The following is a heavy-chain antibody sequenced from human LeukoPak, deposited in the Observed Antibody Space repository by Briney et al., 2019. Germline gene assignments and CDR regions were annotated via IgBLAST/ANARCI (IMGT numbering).Heavy chain of an antibody. CDR3: AREWELPL. Sequence: GGSLRLSCAASEFTFSSYAMNWVRQAPGKGLEWVSSISSSSGYIYYADSVKGRFTISRDNAKNSLYLQMHSLRAEDTAVYYCAREWELPLWGQGTLVTVSS. V-gene: IGHV3-21*01. J-gene: IGHJ4*02. CDR1: EFTFSSYA. D-gene: IGHD1-26*01. CDR2: ISSSSGYI.